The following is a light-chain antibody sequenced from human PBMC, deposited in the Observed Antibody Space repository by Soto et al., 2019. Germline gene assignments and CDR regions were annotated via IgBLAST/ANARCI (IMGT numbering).Light chain of an antibody. CDR2: DVT. V-gene: IGLV2-11*01. CDR1: SSDVGGYNY. Sequence: QSVLTQPRSVSGSPGQSVTISCTGTSSDVGGYNYVSWYQQHPGEAPKFIIYDVTKRPSGVPDRFSGSKSGNTASLTISGLQAEDDADYYCCSYAGRSTLVFGGGTKLTVL. J-gene: IGLJ3*02. CDR3: CSYAGRSTLV.